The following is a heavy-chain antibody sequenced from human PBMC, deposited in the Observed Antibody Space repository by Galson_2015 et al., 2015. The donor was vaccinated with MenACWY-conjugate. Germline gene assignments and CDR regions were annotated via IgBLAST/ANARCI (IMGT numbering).Heavy chain of an antibody. J-gene: IGHJ4*02. CDR1: GYTVTNYY. CDR3: ARNGGEGGYSNSAAGFDY. V-gene: IGHV1-46*01. D-gene: IGHD6-6*01. Sequence: SVKVSCKASGYTVTNYYIHWVRLAPGQGLEWMGIINPNGGTADYARRFQGRVTMTSDTSTDTVYMEMSSLRSDDTAVYYCARNGGEGGYSNSAAGFDYWGQGTLVTVSS. CDR2: INPNGGTA.